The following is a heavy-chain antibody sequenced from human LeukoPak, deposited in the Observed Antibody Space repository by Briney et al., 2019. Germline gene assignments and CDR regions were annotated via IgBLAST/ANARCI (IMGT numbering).Heavy chain of an antibody. CDR3: ARMLKYSSAEDY. CDR1: GYSISRGYY. CDR2: IHQSGST. J-gene: IGHJ3*01. D-gene: IGHD6-19*01. V-gene: IGHV4-38-2*01. Sequence: SETLSLTCAVSGYSISRGYYWGWIRQPPGKGLEWIGSIHQSGSTYHNPSLKSRLTISVDTSNNQFSLKLSSVTAADTAVYFCARMLKYSSAEDYWGQGTMVTVSS.